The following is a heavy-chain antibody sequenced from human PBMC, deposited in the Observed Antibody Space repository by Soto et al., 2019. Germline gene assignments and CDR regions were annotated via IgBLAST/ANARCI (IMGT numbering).Heavy chain of an antibody. J-gene: IGHJ5*02. CDR1: GYTFTTYA. V-gene: IGHV1-18*01. D-gene: IGHD3-3*02. CDR2: ISAYNGNT. Sequence: QVQLVQSGAEVKKPGASVKVSCKASGYTFTTYAISWVRQAPGQGLEWMGWISAYNGNTNYAQKLQGRVTMTTDTSTRTAYMALRSLRADDTAVYYCARDSPPIASWGQGTLVTVSS. CDR3: ARDSPPIAS.